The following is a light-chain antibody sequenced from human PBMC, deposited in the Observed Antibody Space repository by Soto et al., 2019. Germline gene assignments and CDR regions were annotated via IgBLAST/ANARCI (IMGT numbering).Light chain of an antibody. V-gene: IGKV3-15*01. J-gene: IGKJ1*01. CDR3: QQYNNWPPWT. CDR1: QSVSYY. CDR2: DAS. Sequence: EILMTQSPATLSVSPGERVTFSCRSSQSVSYYLAWYQQKPGQAPRLLIYDASTRATGIPVRFSGSESGTEFTLTISSLQSEDFAVYYCQQYNNWPPWTFGQGTKVDIK.